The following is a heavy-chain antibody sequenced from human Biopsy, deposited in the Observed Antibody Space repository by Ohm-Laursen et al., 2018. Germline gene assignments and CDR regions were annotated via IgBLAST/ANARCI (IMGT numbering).Heavy chain of an antibody. CDR3: AAEADGYYTEFDY. V-gene: IGHV1-69*04. Sequence: SSVKVSCKASGGPFSNYGFSWVRQAPGQGLEWLGWIGPILGRLNYAQRFQGRVSITADKSTTYVYMELTRLTSGDTAVYYCAAEADGYYTEFDYWGPGTLVTVSS. J-gene: IGHJ4*02. CDR2: IGPILGRL. CDR1: GGPFSNYG. D-gene: IGHD3-3*01.